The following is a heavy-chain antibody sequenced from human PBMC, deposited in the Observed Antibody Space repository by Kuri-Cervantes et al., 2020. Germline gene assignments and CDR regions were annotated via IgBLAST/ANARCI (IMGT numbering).Heavy chain of an antibody. V-gene: IGHV3-7*01. CDR1: GVTFSSSW. CDR2: INQDASEK. CDR3: VSGQSPDY. D-gene: IGHD1-26*01. Sequence: GGSLRLSCAASGVTFSSSWMNWVRQAPGKGLEWVANINQDASEKYYVDSVKGRFTISRDNAKNSLYLQMNSLRAEDTAVYYCVSGQSPDYWGRGTQGTVS. J-gene: IGHJ4*02.